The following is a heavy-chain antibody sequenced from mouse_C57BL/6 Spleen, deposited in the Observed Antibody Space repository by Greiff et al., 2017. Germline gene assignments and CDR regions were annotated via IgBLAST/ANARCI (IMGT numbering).Heavy chain of an antibody. J-gene: IGHJ4*01. D-gene: IGHD2-1*01. CDR3: ARLAPLYYYAMDY. CDR2: INPNNGGT. CDR1: GYTFTDYN. Sequence: VQLQQSGPELVKPGASVKIPCKASGYTFTDYNMDWVKQSHGKSLEWIGDINPNNGGTIYNQKFKGKATLTVDKSSRTAYMELRSLTSADTAVYYCARLAPLYYYAMDYWGQGTSVTVSS. V-gene: IGHV1-18*01.